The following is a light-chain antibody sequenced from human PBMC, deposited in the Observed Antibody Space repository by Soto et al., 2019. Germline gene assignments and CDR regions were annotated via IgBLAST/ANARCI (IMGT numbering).Light chain of an antibody. CDR1: QSVSSY. CDR2: DAS. Sequence: EIVLTQSPATLSLSPGERATLSCRASQSVSSYLAWYQQKPGQAPRLLIYDASNRATGIPARFSGSGSGTDFTLTISSLEPEDFAVYYCQQRSNWPSTFGQGTRLGIK. V-gene: IGKV3-11*01. J-gene: IGKJ5*01. CDR3: QQRSNWPST.